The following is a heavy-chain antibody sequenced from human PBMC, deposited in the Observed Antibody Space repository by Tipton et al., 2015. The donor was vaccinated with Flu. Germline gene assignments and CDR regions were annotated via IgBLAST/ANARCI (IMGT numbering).Heavy chain of an antibody. CDR2: IYYSGST. CDR1: GGSISSGGYY. V-gene: IGHV4-31*03. Sequence: TLSLTCTVSGGSISSGGYYWSWIRQHPGKGLEWIGYIYYSGSTYYNPSLKSRVTISVDTSKNQFSLKLSSVTAADTAVYFCARDSMAAAGDWGQGTLVTVSS. J-gene: IGHJ4*02. CDR3: ARDSMAAAGD. D-gene: IGHD6-13*01.